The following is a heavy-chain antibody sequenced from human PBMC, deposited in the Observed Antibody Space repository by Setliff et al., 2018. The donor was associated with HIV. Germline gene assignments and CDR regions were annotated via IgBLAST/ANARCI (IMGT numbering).Heavy chain of an antibody. J-gene: IGHJ6*02. CDR2: TYYGGSTDYS. CDR1: GVSITSYY. D-gene: IGHD3-22*01. Sequence: SETLSLTCTVSGVSITSYYWSWVRQVPGKGLEWIGNTYYGGSTDYSKYNPSVKSRATISVDIYRKQLSLNLRSVTAADTAVYYCARDFRSDTSGSLTGYGLDVWGQGTTVTVSS. CDR3: ARDFRSDTSGSLTGYGLDV. V-gene: IGHV4-59*01.